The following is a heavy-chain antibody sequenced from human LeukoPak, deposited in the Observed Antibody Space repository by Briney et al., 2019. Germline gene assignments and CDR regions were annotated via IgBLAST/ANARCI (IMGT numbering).Heavy chain of an antibody. V-gene: IGHV1-69*06. J-gene: IGHJ6*03. Sequence: ASVKVSCKASGGTFSSYAISWVRQAPGQGLEWMGGIIPIFGTANYAQKFQGRVTITADKSTSTAYMELSSLRSEDTAVYYCARGGTAMVRDYYYYMDVWGKGTTVTVSS. CDR2: IIPIFGTA. CDR1: GGTFSSYA. D-gene: IGHD5-18*01. CDR3: ARGGTAMVRDYYYYMDV.